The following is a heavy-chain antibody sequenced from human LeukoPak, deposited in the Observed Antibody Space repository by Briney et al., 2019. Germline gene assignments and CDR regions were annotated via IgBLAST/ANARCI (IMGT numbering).Heavy chain of an antibody. CDR2: ISSSSSYI. V-gene: IGHV3-21*01. CDR1: GFTFSSYS. J-gene: IGHJ4*02. Sequence: GGSLRRSCAASGFTFSSYSMNWVRRAPGKGLEWVSSISSSSSYIYYADSVKGRFTISRDNAKNSLYLQMNSLRAEDRAVYYCASDRSSSFDYWGQGTLVTVSS. D-gene: IGHD2-15*01. CDR3: ASDRSSSFDY.